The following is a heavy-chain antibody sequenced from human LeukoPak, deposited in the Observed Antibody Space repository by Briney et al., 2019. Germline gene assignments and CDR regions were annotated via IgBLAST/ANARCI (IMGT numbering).Heavy chain of an antibody. CDR2: IGHDGSEK. J-gene: IGHJ4*02. Sequence: PGGSLRLSCGTSGFIFSSYWMSWVRQAPGKGLEWVASIGHDGSEKKFVDSVKGRFTISRDNAKSSLYLQMNSLRGEDTAVYYCARSGYYYDSSGPSRPLDYWGQGTLVTVSS. D-gene: IGHD3-22*01. CDR1: GFIFSSYW. CDR3: ARSGYYYDSSGPSRPLDY. V-gene: IGHV3-7*01.